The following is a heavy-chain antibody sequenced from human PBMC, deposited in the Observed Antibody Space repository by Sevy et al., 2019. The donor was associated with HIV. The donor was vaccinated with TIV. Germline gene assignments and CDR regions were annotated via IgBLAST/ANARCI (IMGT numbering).Heavy chain of an antibody. Sequence: GGSLRLSCVASGFTFSTYGMNWVRQAPGKGLEWVSSISSSSSYIYYAHSVKGRFTISRDNAKNSLYLQMNSLRAEDTAVYYCARDLRNYDFWSGSTYMDVWGKGTTVTVSS. CDR3: ARDLRNYDFWSGSTYMDV. CDR1: GFTFSTYG. D-gene: IGHD3-3*01. J-gene: IGHJ6*03. V-gene: IGHV3-21*01. CDR2: ISSSSSYI.